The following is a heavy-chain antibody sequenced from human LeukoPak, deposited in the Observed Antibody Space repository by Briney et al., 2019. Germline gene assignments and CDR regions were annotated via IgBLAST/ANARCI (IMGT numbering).Heavy chain of an antibody. D-gene: IGHD2-2*01. J-gene: IGHJ6*02. CDR3: ARLICSSTSCLYYYYGMDV. CDR2: IYYSGST. V-gene: IGHV4-59*05. CDR1: GGSISSYY. Sequence: SETLSLTCTVSGGSISSYYWSWIRQPPGKGLEWIGSIYYSGSTYYNPSLKSRVTISVDTSKNQFSLKLSSVTAADTAVYYCARLICSSTSCLYYYYGMDVWGQGTTVTVSS.